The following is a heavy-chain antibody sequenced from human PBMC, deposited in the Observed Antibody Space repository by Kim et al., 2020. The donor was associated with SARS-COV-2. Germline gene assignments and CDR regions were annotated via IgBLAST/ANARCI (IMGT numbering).Heavy chain of an antibody. CDR1: GFTFSSYA. D-gene: IGHD1-26*01. CDR3: ARDLDAGATTHYFDD. J-gene: IGHJ4*02. CDR2: ITCGSGNK. Sequence: GGSLRLSCAASGFTFSSYAMHWVRQAPGKGLEWVADITCGSGNKYYADSVKGRFTISRDNSKNTLYLQMNSLRAEDTAVYYCARDLDAGATTHYFDDWGQGTLVTVSS. V-gene: IGHV3-30-3*01.